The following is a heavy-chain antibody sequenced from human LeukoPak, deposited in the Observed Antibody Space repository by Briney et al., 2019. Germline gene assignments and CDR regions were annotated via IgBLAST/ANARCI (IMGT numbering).Heavy chain of an antibody. V-gene: IGHV4-34*01. CDR1: GGSFSGYY. CDR3: AGRAREDFLEWSFTNWFDP. CDR2: INHSGST. J-gene: IGHJ5*02. D-gene: IGHD3-3*01. Sequence: PSETLSLTCAVYGGSFSGYYWSWIRQPPGKGLEWIAEINHSGSTNYNPSLKSRVTISVDTSKNQFSLKLSSVTAADTAVYYCAGRAREDFLEWSFTNWFDPWGQGTLVTVSS.